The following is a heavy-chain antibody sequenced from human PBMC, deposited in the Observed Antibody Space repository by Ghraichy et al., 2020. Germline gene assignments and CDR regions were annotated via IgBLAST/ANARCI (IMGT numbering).Heavy chain of an antibody. CDR2: IYYSGDT. CDR1: VAPSLVTS. D-gene: IGHD3-10*01. Sequence: SEPCPSPALSLVAPSLVTSGAGSGSPPGKGLEWIGYIYYSGDTKYNPSLKGRVTISVDTSKKQFSLNLRSVTAADTAVYYCTRGRAGSAGSLDAWGQGTTVTVSS. J-gene: IGHJ6*02. V-gene: IGHV4-59*01. CDR3: TRGRAGSAGSLDA.